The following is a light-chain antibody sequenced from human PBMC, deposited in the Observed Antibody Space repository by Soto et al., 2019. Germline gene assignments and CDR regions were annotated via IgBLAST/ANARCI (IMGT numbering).Light chain of an antibody. CDR2: AAY. J-gene: IGKJ3*01. V-gene: IGKV3-20*01. CDR3: QQFGSSPGFT. CDR1: QSINNRY. Sequence: EIVLTQSPGTLSLSPGERATLSCRASQSINNRYLAWYQQKPGQAPRLLIYAAYSRATGIPARFIGSGSGTDVTLTISRLEPEDFAVYYCQQFGSSPGFTFGPGTKLDIK.